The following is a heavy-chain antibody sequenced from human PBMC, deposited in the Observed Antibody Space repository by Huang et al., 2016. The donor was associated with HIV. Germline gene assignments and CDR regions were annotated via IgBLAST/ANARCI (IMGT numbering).Heavy chain of an antibody. CDR3: AHGYSTSWPNWYVDL. Sequence: QMTLKESGPTLVKPTQTLTLTCTFSGFSLSTSGGGVGWIRQPPGKALEWLALIYWDEDKPYSPSLKSRLTITKDTAKNQVVRTMTNMDPVDTATYYCAHGYSTSWPNWYVDLWGRVTLVTVSS. D-gene: IGHD2-2*01. V-gene: IGHV2-5*02. CDR2: IYWDEDK. J-gene: IGHJ2*01. CDR1: GFSLSTSGGG.